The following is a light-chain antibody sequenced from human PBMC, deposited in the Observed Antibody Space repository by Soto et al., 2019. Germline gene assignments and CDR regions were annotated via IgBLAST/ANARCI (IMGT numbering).Light chain of an antibody. CDR2: EVS. J-gene: IGLJ3*02. CDR1: SSDVGSYNR. Sequence: QSALTQPPSVSGSPGQSVTISCTGTSSDVGSYNRVSWYQQPPGTAPKLIIYEVSNRPSGVPDRFFGSKSGNTASLTISGLQAEDETDYYCRSFTSSNTWVFGGGTKVTVL. V-gene: IGLV2-18*02. CDR3: RSFTSSNTWV.